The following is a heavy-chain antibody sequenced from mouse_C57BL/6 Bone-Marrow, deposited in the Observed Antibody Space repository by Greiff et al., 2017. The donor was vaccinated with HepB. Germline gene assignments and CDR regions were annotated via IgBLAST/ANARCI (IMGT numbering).Heavy chain of an antibody. CDR3: ARDPGTGAMDY. J-gene: IGHJ4*01. CDR1: GFTFSDFY. V-gene: IGHV7-1*01. CDR2: SRNKANDYTT. Sequence: EVQLVESGGGLVQSGRSLRLSCATSGFTFSDFYMEWVRQAPGKGLEWIAASRNKANDYTTEYSASVKGRFIVSRDTSQSILYLQMNALRAEDTAIYYCARDPGTGAMDYWGQGTSVTVSS. D-gene: IGHD4-1*01.